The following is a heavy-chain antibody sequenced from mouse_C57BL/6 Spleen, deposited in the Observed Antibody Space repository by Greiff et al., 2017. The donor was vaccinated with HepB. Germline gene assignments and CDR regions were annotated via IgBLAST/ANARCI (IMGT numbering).Heavy chain of an antibody. CDR3: ARSWRFFYDWYFDV. V-gene: IGHV1-72*01. Sequence: GLEWIGRIDPNSGGTKYNEKFKSKATLTVDKPSSTAYMQLSSLTSEDSAVYYCARSWRFFYDWYFDVWGTGTTVTVSS. J-gene: IGHJ1*03. D-gene: IGHD2-12*01. CDR2: IDPNSGGT.